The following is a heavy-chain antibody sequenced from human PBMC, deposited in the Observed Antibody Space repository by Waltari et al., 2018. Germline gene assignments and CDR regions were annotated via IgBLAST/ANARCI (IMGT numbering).Heavy chain of an antibody. CDR1: GYTFTSYY. J-gene: IGHJ4*02. CDR2: INPSGGST. CDR3: ARSSGYSGYDKLARSAPSDY. V-gene: IGHV1-46*01. D-gene: IGHD5-12*01. Sequence: QVQLVQSVSEVKKPGSSVKVSYKSSGYTFTSYYMHWLLQTPCQGLEWLGIINPSGGSTSYATTFQGRVTMTRDTSKSTVYMELSSLRSEDTAVYYCARSSGYSGYDKLARSAPSDYWGQGTMVTVSS.